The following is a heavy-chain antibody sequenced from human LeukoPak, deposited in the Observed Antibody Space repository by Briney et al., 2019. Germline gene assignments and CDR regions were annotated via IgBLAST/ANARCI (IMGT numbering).Heavy chain of an antibody. CDR3: ARNRNLYGVPTRADAFDI. CDR2: ISSSSSYI. Sequence: PGGSLRLSCAASGFTFSSYSMNWVRQAPGKGLEWVSSISSSSSYIYYADSVKGRFTISRDNAKNSLYLQMNSLRAEDTAVYYCARNRNLYGVPTRADAFDIWGKGTMVTVSS. J-gene: IGHJ3*02. V-gene: IGHV3-21*01. D-gene: IGHD4-17*01. CDR1: GFTFSSYS.